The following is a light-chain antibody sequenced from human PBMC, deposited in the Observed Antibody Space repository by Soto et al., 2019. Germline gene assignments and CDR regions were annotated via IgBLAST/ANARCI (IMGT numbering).Light chain of an antibody. J-gene: IGLJ2*01. Sequence: QSALTQPPSASGSPGQSVTISCTGTSGDVGAYDYVSWYQQHPGKAPKLMIYQVSQRPSGVPDRFSGSKSGNTASLTVSGLQAEDEADYFCCSYTGGNSAVFGGGTKVTVL. CDR3: CSYTGGNSAV. V-gene: IGLV2-8*01. CDR2: QVS. CDR1: SGDVGAYDY.